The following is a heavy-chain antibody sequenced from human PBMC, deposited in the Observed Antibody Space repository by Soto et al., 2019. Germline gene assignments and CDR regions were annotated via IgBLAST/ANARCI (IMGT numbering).Heavy chain of an antibody. Sequence: QVQLQESGPGLVKPAWTLSLTCAVSGGYISSSNWWRWVRQHPRKGREWIGEIYHSGSTNYNQALKSRVDRSVDKSKSQFDLKMSSVNAADTAVYYGARQPIVVVPAAMNYYYYYGMDVWGQGTTVTVSS. CDR1: GGYISSSNW. V-gene: IGHV4-4*02. D-gene: IGHD2-2*01. J-gene: IGHJ6*02. CDR2: IYHSGST. CDR3: ARQPIVVVPAAMNYYYYYGMDV.